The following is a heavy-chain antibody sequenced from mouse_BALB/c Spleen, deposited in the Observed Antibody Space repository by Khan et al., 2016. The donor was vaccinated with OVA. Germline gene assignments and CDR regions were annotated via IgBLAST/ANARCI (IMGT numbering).Heavy chain of an antibody. V-gene: IGHV1-77*01. CDR1: GYTFTDYD. CDR2: IYPESGST. D-gene: IGHD2-1*01. Sequence: QVQLQQSGPELVKPGASVKMSCKASGYTFTDYDIRWVKQRTGQGLEWIGEIYPESGSTYYNEKFKGKATLTADKSSNTAYMQLSSLTSEDSAVYFCAKIFYGNSYAMDYWGQGTAVTVSS. J-gene: IGHJ4*01. CDR3: AKIFYGNSYAMDY.